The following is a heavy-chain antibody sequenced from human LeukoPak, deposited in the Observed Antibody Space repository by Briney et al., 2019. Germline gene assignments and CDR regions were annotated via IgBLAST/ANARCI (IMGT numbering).Heavy chain of an antibody. J-gene: IGHJ4*02. CDR3: ARVQDGNDIFPDY. V-gene: IGHV4-39*07. Sequence: SETLSLTCTVSGGSISSSSYYWGWIRQPPGKGLEWIGSIYYSGSTYYNPSLKSRVTISVDTSKNQFSLKLSSVTAADTAVYYCARVQDGNDIFPDYWGQGTLVTVSS. D-gene: IGHD3-9*01. CDR1: GGSISSSSYY. CDR2: IYYSGST.